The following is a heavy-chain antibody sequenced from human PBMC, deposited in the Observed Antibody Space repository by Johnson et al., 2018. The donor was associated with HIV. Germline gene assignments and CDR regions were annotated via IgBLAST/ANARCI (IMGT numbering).Heavy chain of an antibody. J-gene: IGHJ1*01. V-gene: IGHV3-13*01. Sequence: VQLVESGGGLVQPGGSLRLSCTASGFTFSSYDMHWVRQATGKGLEWVSAIGTAGDTYYPGSVKGRFTISRENAKNSLYIQMSGLREEDTALYYCARAPGGDYTYGFFQHWGQGTLVTVSS. CDR1: GFTFSSYD. CDR3: ARAPGGDYTYGFFQH. D-gene: IGHD4-17*01. CDR2: IGTAGDT.